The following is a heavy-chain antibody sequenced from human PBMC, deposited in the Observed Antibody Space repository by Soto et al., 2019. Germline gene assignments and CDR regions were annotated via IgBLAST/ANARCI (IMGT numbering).Heavy chain of an antibody. CDR2: INPDNGGT. J-gene: IGHJ4*02. V-gene: IGHV1-2*02. D-gene: IGHD6-19*01. Sequence: GASVKVSCKASGYTFTGYYIHWVRQAPGQGLEWMGWINPDNGGTNYAQIFQGRVTVTRDMSTSSVYMVLSRLRSDDTAVYYCARGGDSSGWPYWGQGTLVTVS. CDR3: ARGGDSSGWPY. CDR1: GYTFTGYY.